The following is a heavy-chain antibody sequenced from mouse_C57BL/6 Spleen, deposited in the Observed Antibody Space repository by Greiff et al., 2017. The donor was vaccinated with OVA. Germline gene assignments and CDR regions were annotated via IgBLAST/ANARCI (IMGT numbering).Heavy chain of an antibody. CDR3: AREKSNEPRKGYCDV. V-gene: IGHV1-81*01. J-gene: IGHJ1*03. D-gene: IGHD2-5*01. CDR1: GYTFTSYG. CDR2: IYPRSGNT. Sequence: QVQLQQSGAELARPGASVKLSCKASGYTFTSYGISWVKQRTGQGLEWIGEIYPRSGNTYYNEKFKGKATLTADKSSSTAYMELRSLTSEDSAVYFCAREKSNEPRKGYCDVWGTGTTVTVAS.